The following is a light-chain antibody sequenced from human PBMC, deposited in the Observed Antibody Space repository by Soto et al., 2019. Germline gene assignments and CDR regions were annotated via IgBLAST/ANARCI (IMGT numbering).Light chain of an antibody. Sequence: EIVLTQSPGTLSLSPGERATLSCRASQSVSSNYLAWYQQKPGQAPRLLIYGGSSRATAIPDRFSGSGSGTDFTLTISRLEPEDFAVYYCQQYGSSPRITFGPGTKVDIK. V-gene: IGKV3-20*01. J-gene: IGKJ3*01. CDR2: GGS. CDR3: QQYGSSPRIT. CDR1: QSVSSNY.